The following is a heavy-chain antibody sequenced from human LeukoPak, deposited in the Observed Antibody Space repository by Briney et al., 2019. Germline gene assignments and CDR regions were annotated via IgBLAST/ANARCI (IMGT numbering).Heavy chain of an antibody. CDR1: GFTFSSSA. CDR3: AGGEGFDY. V-gene: IGHV3-23*01. D-gene: IGHD2-21*01. Sequence: SGGSLRLSCAASGFTFSSSAMSWVRQAPVKGLEWVSAISGSGGSTYYADSVKGRFTISRDNSKNTLYLQMNSLRAEDTAVYYCAGGEGFDYWGQGTLVTVSS. J-gene: IGHJ4*02. CDR2: ISGSGGST.